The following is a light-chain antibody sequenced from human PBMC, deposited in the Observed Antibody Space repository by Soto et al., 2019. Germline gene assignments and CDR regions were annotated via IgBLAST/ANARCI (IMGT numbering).Light chain of an antibody. CDR2: DAS. Sequence: DIQMTQSPSTLSASVGDRVIITCRASQSITYWLAWYQQKPGKAPKLLIYDASTLKSGVPSRFSGSGSGTEFTLTISSLQPEDFATYYCQQFNTFWWTFGQGTKVDIK. CDR1: QSITYW. J-gene: IGKJ1*01. CDR3: QQFNTFWWT. V-gene: IGKV1-5*01.